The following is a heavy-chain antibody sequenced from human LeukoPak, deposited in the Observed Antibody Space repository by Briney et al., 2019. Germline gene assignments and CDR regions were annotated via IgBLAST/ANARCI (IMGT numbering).Heavy chain of an antibody. J-gene: IGHJ3*02. Sequence: PSETLSLTCIVSGGSIRSGDYYWSWIRQPPGKGLEWIGYIYFNGDTYYNPSLKSRVSISVDMSKNQFSLKLSSVTAADTAVYYCAGAGVVPAAINRAFDIWGQGSVVTVSS. CDR3: AGAGVVPAAINRAFDI. D-gene: IGHD2-2*02. CDR2: IYFNGDT. CDR1: GGSIRSGDYY. V-gene: IGHV4-30-4*08.